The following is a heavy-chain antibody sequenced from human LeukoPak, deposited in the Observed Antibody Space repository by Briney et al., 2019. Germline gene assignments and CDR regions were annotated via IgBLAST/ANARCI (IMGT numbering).Heavy chain of an antibody. CDR2: INPSVGST. CDR1: GYTFPNYF. CDR3: ARDRIWGGTSARLNTDKFDY. D-gene: IGHD1-26*01. Sequence: ASEKVSCKASGYTFPNYFMHWVRQAPGQGLEWMGIINPSVGSTSYAQKFEDRVTMTSDTSTGTVYMELSSLRSEDTAVYYCARDRIWGGTSARLNTDKFDYWGQGTLVTVSS. V-gene: IGHV1-46*01. J-gene: IGHJ4*02.